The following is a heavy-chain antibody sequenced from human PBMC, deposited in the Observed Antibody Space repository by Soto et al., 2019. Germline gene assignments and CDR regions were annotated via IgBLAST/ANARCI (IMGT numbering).Heavy chain of an antibody. CDR1: GFTFSSYA. Sequence: GGSLRLSCAASGFTFSSYAMSWVRQAPGKGLEWVSAISGSGGSTYYADSVKGRFTISRDNSKNTLYLQMNSLRAEDTAVYYCAKFYGSGSYSLFQFFDYWGQGTLVTVSS. CDR2: ISGSGGST. V-gene: IGHV3-23*01. D-gene: IGHD3-10*01. J-gene: IGHJ4*02. CDR3: AKFYGSGSYSLFQFFDY.